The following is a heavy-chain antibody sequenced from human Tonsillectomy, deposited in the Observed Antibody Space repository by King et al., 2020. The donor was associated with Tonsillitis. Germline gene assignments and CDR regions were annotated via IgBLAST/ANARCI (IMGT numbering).Heavy chain of an antibody. V-gene: IGHV3-30*18. CDR1: GFTFSSYG. Sequence: VQLVESGGGVVQPGRSLRLSCAASGFTFSSYGMHWVRQAPGKGLEWVAGISXDGSNKYYADSVKGRFTISSDNSKNTLYLQMNSLRAEDTAVYYCANLHSGGWSFPYAFDYWGQGTLVTVSS. D-gene: IGHD6-19*01. J-gene: IGHJ4*02. CDR3: ANLHSGGWSFPYAFDY. CDR2: ISXDGSNK.